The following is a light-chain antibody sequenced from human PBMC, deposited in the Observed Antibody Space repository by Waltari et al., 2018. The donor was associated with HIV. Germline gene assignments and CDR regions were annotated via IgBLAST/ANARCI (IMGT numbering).Light chain of an antibody. CDR2: HVT. CDR3: CSYTASDTWV. CDR1: SSDVGAYNT. V-gene: IGLV2-11*01. Sequence: QSALTQPRSVSGSPGQSVTISCTGTSSDVGAYNTVSWYQQRPDKAPRLIISHVTARPAGVPDRFSGSRSGNTASLTISGLQAEDEADYHCCSYTASDTWVFGGGTQLTVL. J-gene: IGLJ3*02.